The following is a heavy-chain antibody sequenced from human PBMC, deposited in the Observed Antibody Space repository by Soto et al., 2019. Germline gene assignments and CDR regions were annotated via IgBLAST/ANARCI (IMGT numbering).Heavy chain of an antibody. Sequence: SETLSLTCAVYGGSFSGYYWSWIRQPPGKGLEWIGEINHSGSTNYNPSLKSRVTISVDTSKNQFSLKLSSVTAADTAVYYCARGTWFGELSRYGMDVRGQGTTVTVSS. D-gene: IGHD3-10*01. J-gene: IGHJ6*02. CDR3: ARGTWFGELSRYGMDV. V-gene: IGHV4-34*01. CDR2: INHSGST. CDR1: GGSFSGYY.